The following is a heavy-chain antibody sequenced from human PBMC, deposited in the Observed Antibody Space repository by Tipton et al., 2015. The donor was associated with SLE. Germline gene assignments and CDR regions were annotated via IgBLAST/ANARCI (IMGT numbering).Heavy chain of an antibody. CDR3: AREGAAAGPWAFDI. Sequence: QLVQSGAEVKKPGASVKVSCKASGYTFTSYGISWVRQAPGQGLEWMGRINPNSGGTNYAQKFQGRVTMTRDTSISTAYMELSRLRSDDTAVYYCAREGAAAGPWAFDIWGQGTMVTVSS. D-gene: IGHD6-13*01. CDR2: INPNSGGT. J-gene: IGHJ3*02. V-gene: IGHV1-2*06. CDR1: GYTFTSYG.